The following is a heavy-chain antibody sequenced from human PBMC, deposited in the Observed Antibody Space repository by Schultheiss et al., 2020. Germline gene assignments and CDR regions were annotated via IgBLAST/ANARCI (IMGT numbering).Heavy chain of an antibody. CDR1: GYTFTGYY. Sequence: ASVKVSCKASGYTFTGYYMHWVRQAPGQGLEWMGWINPNSGGTNYAQKFQGRVTMTRDTSISTAYMELSRLRSDDTAVYYCARAWDDIVLMVYAINPPDYGMDVWGQGTTVTVS. CDR3: ARAWDDIVLMVYAINPPDYGMDV. D-gene: IGHD2-8*01. CDR2: INPNSGGT. J-gene: IGHJ6*02. V-gene: IGHV1-2*02.